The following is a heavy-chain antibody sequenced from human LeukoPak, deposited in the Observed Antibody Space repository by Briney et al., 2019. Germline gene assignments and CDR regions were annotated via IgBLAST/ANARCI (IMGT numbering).Heavy chain of an antibody. D-gene: IGHD3-3*01. J-gene: IGHJ4*02. Sequence: GESLKISCKGSGYSFTSYWVGWVRQMPGKGLEWMGIIYPGDSDTRYSPSFQGQVTISADKSISTAYLQWGSLKASDTAMYYCARRITIFGVVNYFDYWGQGTLVTVSS. CDR1: GYSFTSYW. V-gene: IGHV5-51*01. CDR3: ARRITIFGVVNYFDY. CDR2: IYPGDSDT.